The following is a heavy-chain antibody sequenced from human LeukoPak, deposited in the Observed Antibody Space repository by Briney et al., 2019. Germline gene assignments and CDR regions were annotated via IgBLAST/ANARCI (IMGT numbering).Heavy chain of an antibody. Sequence: GASVKVSCKASGYTFTGYYMHWVRQAPGQGLAWMGWINPNSGGTNYAQKFQGRVTMTRDTSISTAYMELSRLRSDDTAVYYCARDPSDYYDSSGYQTYYFDYWGQGTLVTVSS. J-gene: IGHJ4*02. CDR1: GYTFTGYY. V-gene: IGHV1-2*02. CDR2: INPNSGGT. CDR3: ARDPSDYYDSSGYQTYYFDY. D-gene: IGHD3-22*01.